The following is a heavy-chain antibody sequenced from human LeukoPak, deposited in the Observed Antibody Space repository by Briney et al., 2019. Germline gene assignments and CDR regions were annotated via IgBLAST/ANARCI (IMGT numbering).Heavy chain of an antibody. D-gene: IGHD3-22*01. CDR2: INTGNGNT. CDR1: GYTFTNYA. Sequence: ASVKVSCKASGYTFTNYAMHWVRQAPGQRLEWMGWINTGNGNTKYSQEFQGRVTITRDTSANTAYMELSSLRSEDTAVYYCARGGRWDSSGFLSGFDYWGQGTLVTVSS. CDR3: ARGGRWDSSGFLSGFDY. V-gene: IGHV1-3*03. J-gene: IGHJ4*02.